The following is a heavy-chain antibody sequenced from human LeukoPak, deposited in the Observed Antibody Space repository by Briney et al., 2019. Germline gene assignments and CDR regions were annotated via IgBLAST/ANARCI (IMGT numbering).Heavy chain of an antibody. D-gene: IGHD6-13*01. J-gene: IGHJ6*02. Sequence: GGSLRLSCAASGFTFSTYDMHWVRQTTGKGLEWVSAIGTAGDTYYPGSVRGRFTISRDNSKNTLYLQMNSLRAEDTAVYYCAKDLDPSSSWYSPYYYYGMDVWGQGTTVTVSS. CDR3: AKDLDPSSSWYSPYYYYGMDV. CDR1: GFTFSTYD. V-gene: IGHV3-13*01. CDR2: IGTAGDT.